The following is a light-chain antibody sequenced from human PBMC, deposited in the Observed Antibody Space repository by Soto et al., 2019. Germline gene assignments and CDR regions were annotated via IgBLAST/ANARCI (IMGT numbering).Light chain of an antibody. V-gene: IGKV3-11*01. CDR1: QSVSTY. Sequence: ETVLTQSPATLSLSPGERATLSCRASQSVSTYLGWYQEKPGQPPRLLISEASKRATGVPARFSGSGSGTDFTLTICSLEPEDFAVYFCQQRYNWPHSFGQGTKLEI. J-gene: IGKJ2*01. CDR3: QQRYNWPHS. CDR2: EAS.